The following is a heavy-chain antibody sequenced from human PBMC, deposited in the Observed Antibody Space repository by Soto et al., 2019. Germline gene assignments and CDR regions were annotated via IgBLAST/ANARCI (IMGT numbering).Heavy chain of an antibody. Sequence: PGGSLRLSCAASGLPFISYAMSWVRQATGKGLEWVSAISGSGGSTYYADSVKGRFTISRDNSKNTLYLQMNSLRAEDTAVYYCAKDPILGPYYYGMDVWGQGTTVTVSS. J-gene: IGHJ6*02. CDR2: ISGSGGST. V-gene: IGHV3-23*01. CDR1: GLPFISYA. CDR3: AKDPILGPYYYGMDV. D-gene: IGHD2-15*01.